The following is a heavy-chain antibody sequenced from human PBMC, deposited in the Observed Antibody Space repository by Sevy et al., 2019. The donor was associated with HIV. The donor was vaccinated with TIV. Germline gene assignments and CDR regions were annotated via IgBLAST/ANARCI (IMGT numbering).Heavy chain of an antibody. V-gene: IGHV4-39*01. D-gene: IGHD6-19*01. CDR1: GASISSSGYY. Sequence: SETPSLTCTVSGASISSSGYYWGLIRQPPGKGLEWIASIRYSGETFYNPSLRSRVTISADTSKNQFSLHLSSVTAADTAIYFCAGPILTYNSGWSYYDYWGQGTVVTVSS. J-gene: IGHJ4*02. CDR3: AGPILTYNSGWSYYDY. CDR2: IRYSGET.